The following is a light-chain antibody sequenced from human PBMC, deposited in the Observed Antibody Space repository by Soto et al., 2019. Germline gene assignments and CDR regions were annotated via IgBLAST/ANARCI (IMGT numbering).Light chain of an antibody. Sequence: DIQMTQSPSSLSASVGDRVTITCQASQDISNYLNWYQQKPGKAPKLLIYDASNLETGVPSRFSGNGSGTDFTFTISSLQSEDIATYYCRQYDNRPPYPFGQGTKLEIK. CDR2: DAS. CDR1: QDISNY. J-gene: IGKJ2*01. CDR3: RQYDNRPPYP. V-gene: IGKV1-33*01.